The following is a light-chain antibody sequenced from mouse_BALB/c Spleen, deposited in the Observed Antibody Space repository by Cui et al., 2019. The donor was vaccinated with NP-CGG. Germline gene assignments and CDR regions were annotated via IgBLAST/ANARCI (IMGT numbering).Light chain of an antibody. CDR1: TGAVTTSNY. Sequence: QAGVRQESALTTSPGETVTLTCRSSTGAVTTSNYANWVQEKPDHLFTGLIGGTNNRVPGVPARFSGSLIGDKAALTITGAQTEDEAIYFCALWYSNHWVFGGGTKLTVL. J-gene: IGLJ1*01. CDR3: ALWYSNHWV. CDR2: GTN. V-gene: IGLV1*01.